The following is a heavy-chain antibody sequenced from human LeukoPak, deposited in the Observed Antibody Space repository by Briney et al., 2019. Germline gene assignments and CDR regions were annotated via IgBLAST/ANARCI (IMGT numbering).Heavy chain of an antibody. Sequence: ASVKVSCKASGGTFSSYAISWVRQAPGQGLEWMGGIIPIFGTANYAQKFQGRVTITADKSTSTAYMELSSLRSEDTAVYYCASCSSSWYYYMDVWGKGTTVTVSS. CDR3: ASCSSSWYYYMDV. CDR2: IIPIFGTA. V-gene: IGHV1-69*06. CDR1: GGTFSSYA. D-gene: IGHD6-13*01. J-gene: IGHJ6*03.